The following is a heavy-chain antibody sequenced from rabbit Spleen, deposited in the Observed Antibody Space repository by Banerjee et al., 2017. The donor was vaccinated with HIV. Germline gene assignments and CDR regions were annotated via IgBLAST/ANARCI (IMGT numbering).Heavy chain of an antibody. V-gene: IGHV1S7*01. D-gene: IGHD2-1*01. Sequence: QLEDTGGGLVQPGGSLTLSCKVSGFTISSYNMGWVRQAPGKGLEWIGDIYPVFGITNYANSVKGRFSISRHNAQNTVDLQMNSLTAADTATYFCARDRADIGGDYGPYYFDLWGPGTLVTVS. CDR3: ARDRADIGGDYGPYYFDL. CDR1: GFTISSYN. CDR2: IYPVFGIT. J-gene: IGHJ4*01.